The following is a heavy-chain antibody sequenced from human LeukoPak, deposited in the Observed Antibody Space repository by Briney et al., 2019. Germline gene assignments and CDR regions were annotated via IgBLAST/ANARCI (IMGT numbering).Heavy chain of an antibody. V-gene: IGHV4-30-2*01. J-gene: IGHJ6*03. CDR2: IYHSGST. D-gene: IGHD6-13*01. CDR1: GGSISSGGYS. CDR3: ARGRRAAAVVPPRYYYMDV. Sequence: TSETLSLTCAVSGGSISSGGYSWSWIRQPPGKGLEWIGYIYHSGSTYYNPSLKSRVTISVDTSKNQFSLKLSSVTAADTAVYYCARGRRAAAVVPPRYYYMDVWGKGTTVTVSS.